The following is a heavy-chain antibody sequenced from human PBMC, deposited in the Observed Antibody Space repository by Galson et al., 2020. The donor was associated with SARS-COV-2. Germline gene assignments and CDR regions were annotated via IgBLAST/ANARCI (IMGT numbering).Heavy chain of an antibody. J-gene: IGHJ6*02. CDR1: GFTFDEYA. D-gene: IGHD6-19*01. CDR3: AKDIWKQWRNAVDV. Sequence: GGSLRLSCAASGFTFDEYAMHWVRQAPGKGLEWVSGISWNGFTTGYADSVKGRFTISRDNAKKFLYLQMNSLRTEDTAFYYCAKDIWKQWRNAVDVWGQGTTVIVSS. V-gene: IGHV3-9*01. CDR2: ISWNGFTT.